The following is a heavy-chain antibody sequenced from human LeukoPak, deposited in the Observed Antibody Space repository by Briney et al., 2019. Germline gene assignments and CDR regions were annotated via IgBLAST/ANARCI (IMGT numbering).Heavy chain of an antibody. V-gene: IGHV3-30*02. Sequence: PGGSLRLSCAASGFNFSSSGIHWVRQAPGKGLEWVAFIRYDGNNKYYADSVKGRFTISRDNSKNTLYLQMNSLRAEDTAVYYCANLARTTVVTLDYWGQGTLVTVSS. CDR2: IRYDGNNK. J-gene: IGHJ4*02. CDR3: ANLARTTVVTLDY. D-gene: IGHD4-23*01. CDR1: GFNFSSSG.